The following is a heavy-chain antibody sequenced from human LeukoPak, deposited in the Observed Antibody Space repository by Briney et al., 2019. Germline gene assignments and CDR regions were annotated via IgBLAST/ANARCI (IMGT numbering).Heavy chain of an antibody. J-gene: IGHJ5*02. Sequence: AGGSLRLSCAASGXTFSNYEMVWLRQAPGKGLEWISYISSSGSTIYYADSVKGRFTVSRDNAENSPYLHMSSLRAEDTAVYYCARDRIMVLGPYNWFDPWGQGTLVTVSS. CDR1: GXTFSNYE. D-gene: IGHD2-8*01. CDR2: ISSSGSTI. CDR3: ARDRIMVLGPYNWFDP. V-gene: IGHV3-48*03.